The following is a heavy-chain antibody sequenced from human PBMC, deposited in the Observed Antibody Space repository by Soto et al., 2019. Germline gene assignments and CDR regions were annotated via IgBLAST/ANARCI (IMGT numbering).Heavy chain of an antibody. CDR2: IYHSGST. CDR1: VYSISSGSY. Sequence: LSLPCAVSVYSISSGSYWGWIRQPPGRGVEWIWGIYHSGSTYYNPSLKSRVTISVDTSKNQFSLKLSSVTAADTDVYYCDRGRHCTNGVCYMIPFGGVIVANWFDTWGQGTLVTVSS. CDR3: DRGRHCTNGVCYMIPFGGVIVANWFDT. V-gene: IGHV4-38-2*01. J-gene: IGHJ5*02. D-gene: IGHD3-16*02.